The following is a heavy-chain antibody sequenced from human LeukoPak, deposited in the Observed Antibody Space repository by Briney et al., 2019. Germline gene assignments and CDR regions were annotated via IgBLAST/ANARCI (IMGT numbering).Heavy chain of an antibody. Sequence: SETLSLTCAVYGGSFSGYYWSWIRQPPGKGLEWIGYIYYSGSTNYNPSLKSRVTISLDTSKNQFSLKLSSVTAAGTAMYYCARVSRGNSVGGDYWGQGTLVTVSS. D-gene: IGHD4-23*01. CDR3: ARVSRGNSVGGDY. CDR2: IYYSGST. V-gene: IGHV4-59*01. J-gene: IGHJ4*02. CDR1: GGSFSGYY.